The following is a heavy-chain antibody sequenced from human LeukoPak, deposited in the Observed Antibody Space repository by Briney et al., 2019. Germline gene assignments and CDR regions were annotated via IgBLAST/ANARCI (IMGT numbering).Heavy chain of an antibody. CDR1: GFTVSTNY. CDR3: ARESVGYCSTSICPNWFDP. V-gene: IGHV3-53*01. CDR2: RYSGGST. D-gene: IGHD2-2*01. J-gene: IGHJ5*02. Sequence: PGGFLRLSCAASGFTVSTNYMSWVRQAPEKGLYWVSVRYSGGSTYYADSVKGRFTISRDNSKNTLYLQMNSLRPEDTAVYYCARESVGYCSTSICPNWFDPWGQGTLVTVSS.